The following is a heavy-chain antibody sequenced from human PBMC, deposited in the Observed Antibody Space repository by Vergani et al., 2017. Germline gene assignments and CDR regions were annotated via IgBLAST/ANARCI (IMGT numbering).Heavy chain of an antibody. CDR3: ARDPGRRSYGMDV. CDR1: GFTFSSYG. J-gene: IGHJ6*02. Sequence: QVQLVESGGGVVQPGRSLRLSCAASGFTFSSYGIHWVRQAPGKGLERVAIIWYDGSKKYYTDSVKGRFTISRDNSKNTLYLQMNSLRAEDTAVYYCARDPGRRSYGMDVWGQGTTVTVSS. V-gene: IGHV3-33*01. CDR2: IWYDGSKK. D-gene: IGHD2-15*01.